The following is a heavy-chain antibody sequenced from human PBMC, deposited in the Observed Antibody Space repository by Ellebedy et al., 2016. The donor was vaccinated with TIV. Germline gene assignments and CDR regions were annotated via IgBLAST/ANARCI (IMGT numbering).Heavy chain of an antibody. J-gene: IGHJ4*02. D-gene: IGHD3-3*01. CDR3: AKLDFWSGHASFDY. Sequence: GGSLRLXXAASGFTFSSYAMHWVRQAPGKGLEWVSAISGSGGSTYYADSVKGRFTISRDNSKNTLYLQMNSLRAEDTAVYYCAKLDFWSGHASFDYWGQGTLVTVSS. CDR1: GFTFSSYA. CDR2: ISGSGGST. V-gene: IGHV3-23*01.